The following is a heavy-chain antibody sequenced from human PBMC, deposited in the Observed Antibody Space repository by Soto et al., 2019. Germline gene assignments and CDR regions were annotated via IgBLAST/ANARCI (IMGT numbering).Heavy chain of an antibody. Sequence: QVQLQQWGAGLLKPSETLSLTCAVYGGSFSGYYWNWIRQPPGKGLEWIGEINHSGSTNYNPSLKSRVTISIATSKNQFSLKLSSVTAADTAVYYCARGLFRGNWFDPWGQGTLVTVSA. CDR1: GGSFSGYY. CDR2: INHSGST. D-gene: IGHD3-10*01. V-gene: IGHV4-34*01. J-gene: IGHJ5*02. CDR3: ARGLFRGNWFDP.